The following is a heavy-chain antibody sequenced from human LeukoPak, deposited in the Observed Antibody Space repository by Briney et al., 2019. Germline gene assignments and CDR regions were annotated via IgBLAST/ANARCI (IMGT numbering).Heavy chain of an antibody. CDR2: IYSGGGT. Sequence: GGSLRLSCAATGFTVTNNYMSWVRQAPGKGLEWVSLIYSGGGTSYADSVKGRFTISRDNSTNTLYLQMNSLRAEDTAVYYCTRGGGYSYGYYYWGQGTLVTVSS. D-gene: IGHD5-18*01. CDR3: TRGGGYSYGYYY. J-gene: IGHJ4*02. V-gene: IGHV3-53*01. CDR1: GFTVTNNY.